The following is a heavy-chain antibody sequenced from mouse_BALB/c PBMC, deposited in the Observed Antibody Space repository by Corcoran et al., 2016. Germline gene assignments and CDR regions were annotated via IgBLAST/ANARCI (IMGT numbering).Heavy chain of an antibody. Sequence: QIQLVQSGPELKKPGETVKISCKASGYTFTNYGMNLVKQAPGKGLKWMGWINTYTGEPTYADDFKGRFAFSLETSASTAYLQINNLKNEDMATYFCAREPYAMDYWGQGTSVTVSS. CDR3: AREPYAMDY. CDR2: INTYTGEP. CDR1: GYTFTNYG. V-gene: IGHV9-1*02. J-gene: IGHJ4*01.